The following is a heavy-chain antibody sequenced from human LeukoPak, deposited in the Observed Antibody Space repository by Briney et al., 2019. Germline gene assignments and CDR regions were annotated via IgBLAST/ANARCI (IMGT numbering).Heavy chain of an antibody. CDR1: GDSISTSSYY. J-gene: IGHJ4*02. Sequence: PSETLSLTCTVSGDSISTSSYYWGWIRQPPGKGLEWIGSIYYSGSTYYNPSLKSRVTISVDTSKNQFSLKLSSVTAADTAVYYCASFLRGGHRVFGGQGTLVTVSS. D-gene: IGHD1-14*01. CDR3: ASFLRGGHRVF. V-gene: IGHV4-39*01. CDR2: IYYSGST.